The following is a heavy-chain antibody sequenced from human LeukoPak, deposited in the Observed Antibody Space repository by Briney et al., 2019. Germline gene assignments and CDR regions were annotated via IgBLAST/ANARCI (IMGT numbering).Heavy chain of an antibody. J-gene: IGHJ6*04. CDR1: GYSISSDYY. D-gene: IGHD2-2*01. CDR2: VYHSGYT. V-gene: IGHV4-38-2*01. CDR3: AICQAYVQGGMDV. Sequence: SETLSLTCAVSGYSISSDYYWNWIRQVPGKGLEWIGSVYHSGYTYYNPSLKSRVTISGDTSKNQFSLKLSSVTAADTAVYYCAICQAYVQGGMDVWGKGTTVTVSS.